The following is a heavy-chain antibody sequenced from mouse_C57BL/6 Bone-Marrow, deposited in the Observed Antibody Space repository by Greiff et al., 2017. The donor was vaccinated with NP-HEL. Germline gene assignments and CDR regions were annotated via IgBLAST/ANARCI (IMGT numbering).Heavy chain of an antibody. V-gene: IGHV1-7*01. CDR3: ARRLLRNYYAMDY. CDR1: GYTFTSYW. Sequence: VQLQQSGAELAKPGASVKLSCKASGYTFTSYWMHWVKQRPGQGLEWIGYINPSSGYTKYNQKFKDKATLTADKSSSTAYMQLSSLTYEDSAVYCCARRLLRNYYAMDYWGQGTSVTVSS. CDR2: INPSSGYT. D-gene: IGHD1-1*01. J-gene: IGHJ4*01.